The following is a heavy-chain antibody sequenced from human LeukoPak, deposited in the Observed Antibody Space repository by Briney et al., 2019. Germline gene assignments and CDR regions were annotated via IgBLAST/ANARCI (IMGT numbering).Heavy chain of an antibody. V-gene: IGHV7-4-1*02. J-gene: IGHJ4*02. CDR2: INTNTGNP. CDR1: EYTFTSHA. D-gene: IGHD2-21*02. CDR3: ARGDWTI. Sequence: ASVKVSCTASEYTFTSHAMNWVRQAPGQGLEWMGWINTNTGNPSYVQGFTGRFVFSLDTSVSTSYLQISSLKAEDTAVYFCARGDWTIWGQGTLVPVSS.